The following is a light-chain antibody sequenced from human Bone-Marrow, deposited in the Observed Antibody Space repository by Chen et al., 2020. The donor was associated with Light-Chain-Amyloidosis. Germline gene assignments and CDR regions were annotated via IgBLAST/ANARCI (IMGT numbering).Light chain of an antibody. J-gene: IGLJ1*01. CDR1: SSDVGGDNH. V-gene: IGLV2-14*01. Sequence: QSALTQPASVSGSPGQAITISGTGTSSDVGGDNHVSWYQQHPDKAPKLMIYEVTNRPSWFPDRFSGSKSDNTASLTISGLQTEDEADYFCSSYTITNTLVFGSGTRVTVL. CDR2: EVT. CDR3: SSYTITNTLV.